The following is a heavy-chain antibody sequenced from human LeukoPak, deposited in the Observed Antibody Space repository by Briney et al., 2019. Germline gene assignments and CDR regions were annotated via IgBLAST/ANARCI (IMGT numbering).Heavy chain of an antibody. J-gene: IGHJ4*02. V-gene: IGHV3-23*01. CDR1: GFTFSSYG. CDR3: AKEYTAMDYYFDY. Sequence: TGGSLRLSCAASGFTFSSYGLHWVRQAPGKGLEWVSAISGSGGSTYYADSVKGRFTISRDNSKNTLYLQMNSLRAEDTAVYYCAKEYTAMDYYFDYWGQGTLVTVSS. D-gene: IGHD5-18*01. CDR2: ISGSGGST.